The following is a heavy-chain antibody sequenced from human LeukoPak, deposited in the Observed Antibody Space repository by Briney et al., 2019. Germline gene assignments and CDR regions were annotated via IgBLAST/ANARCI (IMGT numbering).Heavy chain of an antibody. Sequence: ASVKVSCKASGYTFTGYYMHWVRQAPGQGLEWMGWINPNSGATTSAQKFQGRVTMTRDTSISTAYMELTRLRSDDTAVYYCARAFTGTSRRYGDYWFDPWGQGTLVTVSS. J-gene: IGHJ5*02. CDR3: ARAFTGTSRRYGDYWFDP. CDR1: GYTFTGYY. CDR2: INPNSGAT. V-gene: IGHV1-2*02. D-gene: IGHD4-17*01.